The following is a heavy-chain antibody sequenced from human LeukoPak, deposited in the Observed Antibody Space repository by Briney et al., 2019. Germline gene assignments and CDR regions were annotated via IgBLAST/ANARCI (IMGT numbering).Heavy chain of an antibody. D-gene: IGHD6-19*01. CDR1: GGSISSGSYY. CDR2: IYTSGST. Sequence: PSETLSLTCTVSGGSISSGSYYWSWIRQPAGKGLEWIGRIYTSGSTNYNPSLKRRVTISVDTSKNQFALKLSSVPAADTAVYYCAKDGGPIYSSGWYGLGGFFDYWGQGTLVTVTS. J-gene: IGHJ4*02. V-gene: IGHV4-61*02. CDR3: AKDGGPIYSSGWYGLGGFFDY.